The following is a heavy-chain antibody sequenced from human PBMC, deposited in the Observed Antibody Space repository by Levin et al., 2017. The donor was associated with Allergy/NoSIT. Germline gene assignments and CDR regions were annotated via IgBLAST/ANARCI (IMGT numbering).Heavy chain of an antibody. V-gene: IGHV3-21*01. Sequence: TAGGSLRLSCAASGFTFSSYSMNWVRQAPGKGLEWVSSISSSSSYIYYADSVKGRFTISRDNAKNSLYLQMNSLRAEDTAVYYCARSVHDSSGYYFRYYYYYYGMDGWGQGTTVTVSS. D-gene: IGHD3-22*01. J-gene: IGHJ6*02. CDR2: ISSSSSYI. CDR3: ARSVHDSSGYYFRYYYYYYGMDG. CDR1: GFTFSSYS.